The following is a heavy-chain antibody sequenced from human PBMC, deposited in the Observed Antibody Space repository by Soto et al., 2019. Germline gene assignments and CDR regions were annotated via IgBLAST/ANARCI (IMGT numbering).Heavy chain of an antibody. CDR2: ISYDGSNK. CDR3: ARDHGYDYSFPPDY. V-gene: IGHV3-30-3*01. CDR1: GFTFSSYA. J-gene: IGHJ4*02. Sequence: QVQLVESGGGVVQPGRSLRLSCAASGFTFSSYAMHWVRQAPGKGLEWVAVISYDGSNKYYADSVKGRFTISRDNSKNPLYLQMNSLRAEDTAVYYCARDHGYDYSFPPDYWGQGTLVTVSS. D-gene: IGHD5-12*01.